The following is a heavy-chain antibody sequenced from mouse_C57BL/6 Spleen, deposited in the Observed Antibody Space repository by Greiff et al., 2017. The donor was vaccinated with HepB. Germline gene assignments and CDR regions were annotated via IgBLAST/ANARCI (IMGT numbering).Heavy chain of an antibody. CDR3: ASLITTVVEGNYYAMDY. CDR2: IWSGGST. D-gene: IGHD1-1*01. V-gene: IGHV2-2*01. J-gene: IGHJ4*01. CDR1: GFSLTSYG. Sequence: QVQLKESGPGLVQPSQSLSITCTVSGFSLTSYGVHWVRQSPGKGLEWLGVIWSGGSTDYNAAFISRLSISKDNSKSQVFFKMNSLQADDTAIYYCASLITTVVEGNYYAMDYWGQGTSVTVSS.